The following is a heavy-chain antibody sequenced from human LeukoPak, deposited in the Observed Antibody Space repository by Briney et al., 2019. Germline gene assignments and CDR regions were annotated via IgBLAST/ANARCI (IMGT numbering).Heavy chain of an antibody. J-gene: IGHJ4*02. D-gene: IGHD3-22*01. CDR1: GFTFSSYA. CDR2: ISCSGGST. V-gene: IGHV3-23*01. Sequence: GGSLRLSCAASGFTFSSYAMSWVRQAPGKGLEWVSAISCSGGSTYYARSLQGRLTISRDNSKNTLNLQMNSLRAEDTAVYYCAEPHYDSSGYFYLASYFDYWGQGTLVTVSS. CDR3: AEPHYDSSGYFYLASYFDY.